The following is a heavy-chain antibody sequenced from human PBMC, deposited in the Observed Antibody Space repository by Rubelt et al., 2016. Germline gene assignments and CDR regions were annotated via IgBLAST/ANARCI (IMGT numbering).Heavy chain of an antibody. J-gene: IGHJ4*02. Sequence: DVQLVASGGGVVQPGGSLRLSCAASGFTFINYWMSWVRQVPGKGLEWVANIHEDGSGTYYVDSVKGRFPIPRDKAKNSVSLEMNSLGAEDTAVDYCAREDQRQRLRDFDYWGQGTLVTVSS. CDR1: GFTFINYW. D-gene: IGHD5/OR15-5a*01. CDR3: AREDQRQRLRDFDY. CDR2: IHEDGSGT. V-gene: IGHV3-7*05.